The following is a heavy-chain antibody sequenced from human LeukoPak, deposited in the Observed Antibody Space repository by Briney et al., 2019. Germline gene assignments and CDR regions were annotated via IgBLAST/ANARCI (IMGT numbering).Heavy chain of an antibody. V-gene: IGHV3-23*01. D-gene: IGHD3-10*01. CDR3: AKDVSMAPGSPLGY. CDR2: ISGSGNT. J-gene: IGHJ4*02. CDR1: GFIFSSNG. Sequence: GGSLRLSCVVSGFIFSSNGMSWVRQAPGKGLEWVSGISGSGNTYYADSVKGRFTISRDNSKNTLFLQMKSLRAEDTAVYYCAKDVSMAPGSPLGYWGQGTLVTVSS.